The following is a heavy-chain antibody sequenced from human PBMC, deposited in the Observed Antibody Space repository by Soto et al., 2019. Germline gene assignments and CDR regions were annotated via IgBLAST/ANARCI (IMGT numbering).Heavy chain of an antibody. Sequence: GGSLRLSCAASGFTFSSYSMNWVRQAPGKGLEWVSSISSSSSYIYYADSVKGRFTISRDNAKNSLYLQMNSLRAEDTAVYYCARALGVTTTGIYTPADYWGQGPLVTVSS. CDR2: ISSSSSYI. V-gene: IGHV3-21*06. J-gene: IGHJ4*02. CDR1: GFTFSSYS. D-gene: IGHD1-26*01. CDR3: ARALGVTTTGIYTPADY.